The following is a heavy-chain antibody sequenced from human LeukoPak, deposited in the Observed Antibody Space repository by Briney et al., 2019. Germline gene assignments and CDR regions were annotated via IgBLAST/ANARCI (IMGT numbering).Heavy chain of an antibody. CDR1: GYTLTELS. V-gene: IGHV1-24*01. CDR2: FDPEDGET. D-gene: IGHD3-22*01. CDR3: ATPAELVVVSAFDY. Sequence: GASVKVPCKVSGYTLTELSMHWVRQAPGKGLEWMGGFDPEDGETIYAQKFQGRVTMTEDTSTDTAYMELSSLRSEDTAVYYCATPAELVVVSAFDYWGQGTLVTVSS. J-gene: IGHJ4*02.